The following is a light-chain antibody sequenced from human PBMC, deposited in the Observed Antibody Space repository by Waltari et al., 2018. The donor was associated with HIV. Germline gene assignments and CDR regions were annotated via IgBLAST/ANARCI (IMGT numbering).Light chain of an antibody. J-gene: IGLJ2*01. CDR2: KDS. CDR3: QSADSSGTYGVV. V-gene: IGLV3-25*03. CDR1: ALPKQY. Sequence: SYELTQPPSVSVSPGQTARNTCSGDALPKQYAHWYQQKPGQAPVLVIYKDSERPSGIPERFSGSSSGTTVTLTISGVQAEDEADYYCQSADSSGTYGVVFGGGTKLTVL.